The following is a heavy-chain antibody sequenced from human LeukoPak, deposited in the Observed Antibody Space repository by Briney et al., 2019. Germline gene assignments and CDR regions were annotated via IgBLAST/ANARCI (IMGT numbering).Heavy chain of an antibody. CDR3: ASVGYCSSASCYGAFDI. D-gene: IGHD2-2*01. CDR2: IYTSGST. CDR1: GGSISSYY. Sequence: PSETLSLTCIVSGGSISSYYWNWIRQPPGKGLEWIGYIYTSGSTDYNPSLKSRVTISIDTSKKQFSLELTSVTAADSAVYYCASVGYCSSASCYGAFDIWGQGTMVTVS. V-gene: IGHV4-4*09. J-gene: IGHJ3*02.